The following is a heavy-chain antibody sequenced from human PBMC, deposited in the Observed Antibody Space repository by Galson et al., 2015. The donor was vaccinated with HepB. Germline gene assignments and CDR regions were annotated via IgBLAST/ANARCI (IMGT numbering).Heavy chain of an antibody. J-gene: IGHJ4*02. V-gene: IGHV3-48*01. CDR2: ISSSSSTI. Sequence: SLRLSCAASGFTFSSYIMNWVRQAPGKGLEWVSYISSSSSTIYYADSVKGRFTISRDNAKNSLYLQMNSLRAEDTALYYCAREDIVVVVAAAVDYWGQGTLVTVSS. CDR3: AREDIVVVVAAAVDY. D-gene: IGHD2-15*01. CDR1: GFTFSSYI.